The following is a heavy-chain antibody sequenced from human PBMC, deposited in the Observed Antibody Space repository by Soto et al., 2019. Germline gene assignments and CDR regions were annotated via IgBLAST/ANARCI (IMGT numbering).Heavy chain of an antibody. Sequence: QVTLKESGPVLVKPTVTLTLTCTVSGFSLSNARMGVSWIRQPPGKALEWLAHIFSNDETSYNTSLKSRLTISKDTPKSQVVLTMTNMDPVDTATYYCARIRGQWVPDYWGQGILVIVSS. CDR3: ARIRGQWVPDY. D-gene: IGHD6-19*01. V-gene: IGHV2-26*01. CDR1: GFSLSNARMG. J-gene: IGHJ4*02. CDR2: IFSNDET.